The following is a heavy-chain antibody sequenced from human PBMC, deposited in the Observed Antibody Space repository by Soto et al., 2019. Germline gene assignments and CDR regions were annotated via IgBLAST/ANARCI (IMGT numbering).Heavy chain of an antibody. CDR3: ARGIHFDY. Sequence: SETLSLTCAVYGGSFSGYYWSWIRQPPGKGLEWIGEINHSGSTNYNPSLKSRVTISVDTSKNQFSLKLSSVTAADTAVYYCARGIHFDYWGQGTLVTVSS. V-gene: IGHV4-34*01. CDR2: INHSGST. CDR1: GGSFSGYY. J-gene: IGHJ4*02.